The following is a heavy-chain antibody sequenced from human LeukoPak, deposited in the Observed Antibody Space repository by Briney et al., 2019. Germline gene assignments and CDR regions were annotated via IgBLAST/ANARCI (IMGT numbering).Heavy chain of an antibody. CDR1: GFTVSSNY. CDR2: ISSSGTK. V-gene: IGHV3-69-1*01. CDR3: ARGPSSSSWSRFDP. D-gene: IGHD6-13*01. Sequence: GGSLRLSCAASGFTVSSNYISWVRQAPGKGLEWVSCISSSGTKYYADSVMGRFTTSRDNGKSSLFLEMNSLRDEDTAVYYCARGPSSSSWSRFDPWGQGTLVTVSS. J-gene: IGHJ5*02.